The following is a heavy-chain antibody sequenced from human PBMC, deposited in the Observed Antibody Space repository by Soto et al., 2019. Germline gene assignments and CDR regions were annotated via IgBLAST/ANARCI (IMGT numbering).Heavy chain of an antibody. CDR1: GYSISSGYY. CDR3: ARIVVPAADP. J-gene: IGHJ5*02. Sequence: ASETLSLTCAVSGYSISSGYYWGWIRQPPGKGLEWIGSIYHSGSTYYNPSLKSRVTISVDTSKNQFSLKLSSVTAADTAVYYCARIVVPAADPWGQGTLVTVSS. D-gene: IGHD2-2*01. CDR2: IYHSGST. V-gene: IGHV4-38-2*01.